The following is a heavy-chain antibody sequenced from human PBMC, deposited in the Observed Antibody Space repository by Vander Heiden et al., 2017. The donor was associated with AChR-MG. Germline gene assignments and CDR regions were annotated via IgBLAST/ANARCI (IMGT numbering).Heavy chain of an antibody. V-gene: IGHV4-39*01. CDR1: GCSIPNNAYY. D-gene: IGHD1-26*01. CDR3: AGLVGGTVLYWFDP. J-gene: IGHJ5*02. CDR2: SYQSVAT. Sequence: QLQLQESGPGLVKSSATLSLTCTVSGCSIPNNAYYWAWLRPSPGKGREWIGTSYQSVATNYNPSRKSRVAMSIDTSKNQFSLKLSSVTAADTAVYYCAGLVGGTVLYWFDPWGQGTLVTVSS.